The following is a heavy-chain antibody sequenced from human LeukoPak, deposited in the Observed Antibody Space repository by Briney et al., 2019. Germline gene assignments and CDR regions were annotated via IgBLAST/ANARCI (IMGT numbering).Heavy chain of an antibody. V-gene: IGHV3-7*03. CDR2: IKQDGSEK. D-gene: IGHD3-10*01. CDR3: ARDWSVYGSGSYLPYYYYYGMDV. J-gene: IGHJ6*02. CDR1: GFTFSSYW. Sequence: PGGSLRLSCAASGFTFSSYWMSWVRQAPGKGLEWVASIKQDGSEKYYVASVEGRFTISRDNAKNSLYLQMNSLRAEDTAEYYCARDWSVYGSGSYLPYYYYYGMDVWGQGTTVSVS.